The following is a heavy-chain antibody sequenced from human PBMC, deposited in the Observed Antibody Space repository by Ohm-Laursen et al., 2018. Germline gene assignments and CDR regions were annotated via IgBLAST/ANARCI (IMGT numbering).Heavy chain of an antibody. Sequence: SETLSLTCTVSGGSISSGGYYWSWIRQPPGKGLEWIGEINHRGYTSYNPSLKSRVTISVDTSKNQFSLKLNSVTAADTAVYYCARIRYFDSSGSQTGEEDYFDYWGQGTLVTVSS. V-gene: IGHV4-39*07. J-gene: IGHJ4*02. CDR1: GGSISSGGYY. CDR2: INHRGYT. D-gene: IGHD3-22*01. CDR3: ARIRYFDSSGSQTGEEDYFDY.